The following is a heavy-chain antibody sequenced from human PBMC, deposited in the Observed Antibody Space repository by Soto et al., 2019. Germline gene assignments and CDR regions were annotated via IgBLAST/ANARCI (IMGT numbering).Heavy chain of an antibody. V-gene: IGHV4-31*03. CDR3: ARTSYDSSGTAADP. CDR1: GGSISSGGYY. J-gene: IGHJ5*02. D-gene: IGHD3-22*01. CDR2: IYYSGST. Sequence: PSETLSLTCTVSGGSISSGGYYWSWIHQHPGKGLEWIGYIYYSGSTYYNPSLKSRVTISVDTSKNQFSLKLSSVTAADTAVYYCARTSYDSSGTAADPWGQGTLVTVSS.